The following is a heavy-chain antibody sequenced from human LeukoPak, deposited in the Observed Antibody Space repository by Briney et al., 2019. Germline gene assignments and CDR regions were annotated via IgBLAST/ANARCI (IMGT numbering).Heavy chain of an antibody. CDR3: ARVPDGSSFYYYMDV. CDR2: IIPIFGTA. CDR1: GGTLSSYA. D-gene: IGHD6-13*01. J-gene: IGHJ6*03. V-gene: IGHV1-69*06. Sequence: ASVKVSCKASGGTLSSYAISWVRQAPGQGLEWMGGIIPIFGTANYAQKFQGRVTITADKSTSTAYMELSSLRSEDTAVYYCARVPDGSSFYYYMDVWGKGTTVTVSS.